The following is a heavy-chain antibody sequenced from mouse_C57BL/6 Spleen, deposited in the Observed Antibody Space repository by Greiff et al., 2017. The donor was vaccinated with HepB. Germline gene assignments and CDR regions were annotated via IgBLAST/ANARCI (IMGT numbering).Heavy chain of an antibody. CDR2: INPSNGGT. CDR1: GYTFTSYW. J-gene: IGHJ1*03. D-gene: IGHD1-1*01. CDR3: AVGSSYGRYFDV. V-gene: IGHV1-53*01. Sequence: QVQLQQPGTELVKPGASVKLSCKASGYTFTSYWMHWVKQRPGQGLEWIGNINPSNGGTNYNEKFKSKATLTVDNSSSTAYMQLSSLTSEDSAVYYCAVGSSYGRYFDVWGTGTTVTVSS.